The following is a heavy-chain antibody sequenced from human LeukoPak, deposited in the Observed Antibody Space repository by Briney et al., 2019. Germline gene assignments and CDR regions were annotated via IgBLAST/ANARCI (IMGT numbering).Heavy chain of an antibody. D-gene: IGHD3-22*01. CDR2: IIPIFGTA. CDR3: AGGRLDSSGYYDYGMDV. Sequence: SVKVSCKASGGXFSSYAMSWVRQAPGQGLEWMGGIIPIFGTANYAQKFQGRVTITADECTSTAYMELSSLRSEDTAVYYCAGGRLDSSGYYDYGMDVWGQGTTVTVSS. CDR1: GGXFSSYA. J-gene: IGHJ6*02. V-gene: IGHV1-69*13.